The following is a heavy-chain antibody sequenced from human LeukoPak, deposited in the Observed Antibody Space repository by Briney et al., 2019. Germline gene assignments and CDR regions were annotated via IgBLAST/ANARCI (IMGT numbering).Heavy chain of an antibody. CDR2: ISYDGSTE. Sequence: GGSLRLSCAASGFAFSTYAMHWVRQAPGKGLEWVAVISYDGSTEDYGDSVKGRFTISRDNSKNTLYLQMNSLRAEDTAVYYCASGPLSSGWSKVWGQGTLVTVTS. CDR1: GFAFSTYA. J-gene: IGHJ4*02. CDR3: ASGPLSSGWSKV. V-gene: IGHV3-30-3*01. D-gene: IGHD6-19*01.